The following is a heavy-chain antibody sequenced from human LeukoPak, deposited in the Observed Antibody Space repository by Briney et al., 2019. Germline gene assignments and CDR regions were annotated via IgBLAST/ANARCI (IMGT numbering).Heavy chain of an antibody. V-gene: IGHV3-30*18. D-gene: IGHD5-12*01. CDR3: AKGGGDRGPFFDY. Sequence: GGSLRLSCAASGFTFSRFGMHWVRQAPGKGLEWVAVISYDGSDKYYADSVKGRFTISRDNSNNTLYLQMNSLRPEDTAVYYCAKGGGDRGPFFDYWGQGTLVTVSS. CDR2: ISYDGSDK. J-gene: IGHJ4*02. CDR1: GFTFSRFG.